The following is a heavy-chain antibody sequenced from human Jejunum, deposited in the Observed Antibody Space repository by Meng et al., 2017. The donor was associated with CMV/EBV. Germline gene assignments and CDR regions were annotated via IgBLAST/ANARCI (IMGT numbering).Heavy chain of an antibody. D-gene: IGHD5-12*01. J-gene: IGHJ2*01. CDR1: FPFSHCR. CDR3: ARDRGGNIVATRLDFDL. Sequence: FPFSHCRISLVRLAPGRVLGCFSSISGVATSISYADSAKRRFTISRDNANNSLYLQINRLRAEDTAIYYCARDRGGNIVATRLDFDLWGRGTLVTVSS. CDR2: ISGVATSI. V-gene: IGHV3-21*01.